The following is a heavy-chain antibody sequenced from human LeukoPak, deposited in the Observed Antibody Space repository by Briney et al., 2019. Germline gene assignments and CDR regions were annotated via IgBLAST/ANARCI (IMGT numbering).Heavy chain of an antibody. CDR1: GGSISSSSYY. Sequence: SETLSLTCTVSGGSISSSSYYWGWIRQPPGKGLEWIGSIYYSGSTYYNPSLKSRVTISVDTSKNQFSLKLSSVTAADTAVYYCARVVVVPAAYDYWGQGTLVTVSS. V-gene: IGHV4-39*01. CDR3: ARVVVVPAAYDY. D-gene: IGHD2-2*01. CDR2: IYYSGST. J-gene: IGHJ4*02.